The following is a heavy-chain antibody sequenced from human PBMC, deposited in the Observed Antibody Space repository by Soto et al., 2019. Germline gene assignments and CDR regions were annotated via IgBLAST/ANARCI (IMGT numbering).Heavy chain of an antibody. D-gene: IGHD1-26*01. J-gene: IGHJ4*02. Sequence: GGSLRLSCAASGFTFNIYGMHWVRPAPDKGLEWVALISYDGSNQYYADSVKGRFTISRDNSKNTLYLQMNSLRAEDTAVYYCARDLEQLEGSYYFDYWGQGTLVTVSS. V-gene: IGHV3-30*03. CDR2: ISYDGSNQ. CDR1: GFTFNIYG. CDR3: ARDLEQLEGSYYFDY.